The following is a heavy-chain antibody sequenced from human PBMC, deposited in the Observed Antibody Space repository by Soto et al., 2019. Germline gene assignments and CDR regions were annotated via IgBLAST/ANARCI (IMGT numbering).Heavy chain of an antibody. CDR3: AKPHGDFWSGYLNATSESYYYGMDV. V-gene: IGHV3-30*18. CDR1: GFTFSSYG. D-gene: IGHD3-3*01. J-gene: IGHJ6*02. CDR2: ISYDGSNK. Sequence: GGSLRLSCAASGFTFSSYGMHWVRQAPGKGLEWVAVISYDGSNKYYADSVKGRFTISRDNSKNTLYLQMNSLRAEDTAVYYCAKPHGDFWSGYLNATSESYYYGMDVWGQGTTVTVSS.